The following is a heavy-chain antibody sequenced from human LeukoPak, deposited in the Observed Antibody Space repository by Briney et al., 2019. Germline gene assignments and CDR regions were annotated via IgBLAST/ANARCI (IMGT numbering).Heavy chain of an antibody. Sequence: ASVKVSCKASGGTFSSYGISWVRQAPGQGLEWMGWISAYNGNTNYAQKLQGRVTMTTDTSTSTAYMELRSLRSDDTAVYYCAGMQLDGNFDYWGQGTLVTVSS. CDR1: GGTFSSYG. D-gene: IGHD6-13*01. J-gene: IGHJ4*02. V-gene: IGHV1-18*01. CDR3: AGMQLDGNFDY. CDR2: ISAYNGNT.